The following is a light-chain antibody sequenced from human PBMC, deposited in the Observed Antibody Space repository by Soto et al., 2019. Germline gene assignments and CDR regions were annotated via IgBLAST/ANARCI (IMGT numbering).Light chain of an antibody. CDR2: DVS. CDR1: SSDFGGYNS. J-gene: IGLJ1*01. V-gene: IGLV2-11*01. CDR3: RSYADNYLYF. Sequence: QSALTQPHSVSGSPGQSVTISCTGTSSDFGGYNSVSWYQHHPGKAPKLLIYDVSKRPSGVPDRFSGSKSGNTASLTISGLQADDEADYYCRSYADNYLYFFGTGTKVTV.